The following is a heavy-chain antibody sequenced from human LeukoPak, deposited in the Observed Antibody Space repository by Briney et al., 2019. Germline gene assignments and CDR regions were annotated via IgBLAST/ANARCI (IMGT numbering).Heavy chain of an antibody. CDR2: ISYDGSNK. CDR1: GFTFSSYG. J-gene: IGHJ3*02. CDR3: ANGPYDALI. Sequence: GRSLRPSCAPSGFTFSSYGMDWVRHAPGKGLEWVAVISYDGSNKSYADSVKGRFTISRDNSKNTLYLQMNSLRAEDTAVYYCANGPYDALIWGQGTMVTVSS. V-gene: IGHV3-30*18. D-gene: IGHD3-22*01.